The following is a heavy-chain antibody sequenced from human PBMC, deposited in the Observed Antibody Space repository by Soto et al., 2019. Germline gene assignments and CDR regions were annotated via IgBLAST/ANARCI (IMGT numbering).Heavy chain of an antibody. CDR1: GFTFGNSW. CDR2: ISSDGSTT. D-gene: IGHD3-10*01. Sequence: LRLSCAASGFTFGNSWMHWVRQDPVKGLVWVSRISSDGSTTTTYADSVKGRFTISRDNARNTLWLQMNSLTADDTAVYYCTRSLGSGRGSYGMDVWGQGTTVTVSS. CDR3: TRSLGSGRGSYGMDV. J-gene: IGHJ6*02. V-gene: IGHV3-74*01.